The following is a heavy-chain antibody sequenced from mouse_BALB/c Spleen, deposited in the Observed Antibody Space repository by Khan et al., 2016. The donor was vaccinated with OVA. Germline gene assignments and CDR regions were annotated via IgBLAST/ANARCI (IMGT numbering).Heavy chain of an antibody. J-gene: IGHJ2*01. CDR1: GYTFTNFW. Sequence: VQLVESGTELVRPGTSVKMSCKAAGYTFTNFWIGWVKQRPGHGLEWIGDIYPGGGYTNYNEKFKGKATLTADTSSSTAYMQLSSLTSDDSAIYYCARRGAARATGGYFDYWGQGTTLTVSS. CDR2: IYPGGGYT. D-gene: IGHD3-1*01. V-gene: IGHV1-63*02. CDR3: ARRGAARATGGYFDY.